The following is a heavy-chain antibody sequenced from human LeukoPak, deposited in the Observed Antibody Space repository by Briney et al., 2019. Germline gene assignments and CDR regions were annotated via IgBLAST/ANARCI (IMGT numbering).Heavy chain of an antibody. Sequence: GASVKVSCKASGYTFTSYYMHWVRQAPEQGLEWMGRIIPILGIANYAQKFQGRVTITADKSTSTAYMELSSLRSEDTAVYYCARYVLSSETEPDYFDYWGQGTLVTVSS. D-gene: IGHD1-14*01. V-gene: IGHV1-69*02. CDR3: ARYVLSSETEPDYFDY. J-gene: IGHJ4*02. CDR1: GYTFTSYY. CDR2: IIPILGIA.